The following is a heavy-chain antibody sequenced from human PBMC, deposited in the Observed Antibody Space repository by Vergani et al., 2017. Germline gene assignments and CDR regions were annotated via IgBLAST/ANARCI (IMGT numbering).Heavy chain of an antibody. CDR3: SRAVGRTGTTGFDY. CDR1: GFTFSSYS. CDR2: ISSSSSYI. V-gene: IGHV3-21*01. D-gene: IGHD1-1*01. Sequence: EVQLVESGGGLVKPGGSLRLSCAASGFTFSSYSMNWVRQAPGKGLEWVSSISSSSSYIYYADSVKGRFTISRDNAKNSLYLQMNSLRAEDTAVYYCSRAVGRTGTTGFDYWGQGTLVTVSS. J-gene: IGHJ4*02.